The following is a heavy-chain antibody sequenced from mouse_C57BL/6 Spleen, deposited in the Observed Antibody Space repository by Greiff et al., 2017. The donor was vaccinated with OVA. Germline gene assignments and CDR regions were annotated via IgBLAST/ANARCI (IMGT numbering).Heavy chain of an antibody. CDR2: INPNNGGT. CDR1: GYTFTDYN. V-gene: IGHV1-22*01. J-gene: IGHJ2*01. Sequence: DVKLQESGPELVKPGASVKMSCKASGYTFTDYNMHWVKQSHGKSLEWIGYINPNNGGTSYNQKFKGKATLTVNKSSSTAYMELRSLTSEDSAVYYCARGGYYSNYFDYWGQGTTLTVSS. CDR3: ARGGYYSNYFDY. D-gene: IGHD2-12*01.